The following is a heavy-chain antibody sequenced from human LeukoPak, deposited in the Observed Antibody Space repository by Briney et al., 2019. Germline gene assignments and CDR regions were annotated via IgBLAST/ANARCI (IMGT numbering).Heavy chain of an antibody. Sequence: KPSETLSLTCAVYGGSFSGYYWSWIRQPPGKGLEWIGEINHSGSTNYNPSLKRRVTISVDPSKNQFSLKLSSVTAADTAVYYCARPYYYGSGSYYRSWGQGTLVTVSS. V-gene: IGHV4-34*01. J-gene: IGHJ4*02. CDR2: INHSGST. CDR3: ARPYYYGSGSYYRS. D-gene: IGHD3-10*01. CDR1: GGSFSGYY.